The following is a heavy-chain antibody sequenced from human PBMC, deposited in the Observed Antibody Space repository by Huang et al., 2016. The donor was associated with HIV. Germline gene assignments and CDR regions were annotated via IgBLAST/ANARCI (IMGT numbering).Heavy chain of an antibody. CDR2: IRSKMNGYAT. Sequence: EVQLVESGGGLVQPGGSLKLSCAASGFTLSGSAMHWVRQASGRGVQWVCRIRSKMNGYATGYSASVKGRFTISRDDSKNTAYLQMNSLKTEDTAVYYCSRHPFDYYDSTDTGALDIWGQGTMVTVSS. V-gene: IGHV3-73*02. D-gene: IGHD3-22*01. J-gene: IGHJ3*02. CDR1: GFTLSGSA. CDR3: SRHPFDYYDSTDTGALDI.